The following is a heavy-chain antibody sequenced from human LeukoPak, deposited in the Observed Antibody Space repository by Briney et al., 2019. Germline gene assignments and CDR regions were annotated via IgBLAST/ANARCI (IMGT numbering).Heavy chain of an antibody. CDR2: IYYSGST. CDR3: ARGTRGWPNRLDY. J-gene: IGHJ4*02. D-gene: IGHD6-19*01. CDR1: GGSISSYY. V-gene: IGHV4-59*01. Sequence: SETLSLTCTVSGGSISSYYWSWIRQPPGKGLEWIGDIYYSGSTNYNPSLKSRVTISIDTSKNQFSLKLSSVTAADTAVYYCARGTRGWPNRLDYWGQGTLVTVSS.